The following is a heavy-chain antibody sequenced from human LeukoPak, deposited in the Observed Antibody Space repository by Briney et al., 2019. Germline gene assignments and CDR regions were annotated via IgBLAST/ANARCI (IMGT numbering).Heavy chain of an antibody. D-gene: IGHD6-19*01. CDR2: IYYSGST. CDR1: GGSISSGDYY. Sequence: SETLSLTCTVSGGSISSGDYYWSWIRQPPGKGLEWIGYIYYSGSTYYNPSLKSRVTISVDTSKNQFSLTLSSVTAADTAVYYCARAQYSSGWYLDYWGQGTLVTVPS. J-gene: IGHJ4*02. V-gene: IGHV4-30-4*01. CDR3: ARAQYSSGWYLDY.